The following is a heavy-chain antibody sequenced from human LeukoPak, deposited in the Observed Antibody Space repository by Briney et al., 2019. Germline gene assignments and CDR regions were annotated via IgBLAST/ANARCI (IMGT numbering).Heavy chain of an antibody. J-gene: IGHJ4*02. Sequence: NSSETLSLTCTVSGGSISSYYWSWIRQPPGKGLEWVGYIFYSGTTNYSPSLKSRTTMSVDTSKNQFSLKLSSVTAADTAVYYCARDGEYCSSTSCPIPDYWGQGTLVTVSS. CDR2: IFYSGTT. CDR1: GGSISSYY. D-gene: IGHD2-2*01. CDR3: ARDGEYCSSTSCPIPDY. V-gene: IGHV4-59*12.